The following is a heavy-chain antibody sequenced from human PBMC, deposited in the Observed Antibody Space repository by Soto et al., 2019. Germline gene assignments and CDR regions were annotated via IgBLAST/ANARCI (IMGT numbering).Heavy chain of an antibody. CDR1: GFTFSSYA. D-gene: IGHD2-21*02. V-gene: IGHV3-30-3*01. J-gene: IGHJ4*02. CDR2: ISDDGSKK. CDR3: ARDLAVVVTALLDY. Sequence: QVQLVESGGGVVQPGRSLRLSCADSGFTFSSYAMHWVRQAPGKGLAWVAVISDDGSKKYYADSVKGRFTISRYNSKNTLYLQMSMLRAEDTAVYYCARDLAVVVTALLDYWGQGALVTVSS.